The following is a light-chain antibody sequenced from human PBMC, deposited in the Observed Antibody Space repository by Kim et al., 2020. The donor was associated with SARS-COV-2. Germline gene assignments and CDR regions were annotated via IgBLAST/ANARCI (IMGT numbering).Light chain of an antibody. CDR2: GAS. CDR3: EEYGGSPWT. J-gene: IGKJ1*01. V-gene: IGKV3-20*01. Sequence: ERVLTQSPGTLSLSPGETATLSCRASQSVRKYLAWYQQRPGQAPRLLIYGASSRATDVPDRFSGSGSGTDFTLTINRLEPEDSAVYYCEEYGGSPWTFGQGTKVDIK. CDR1: QSVRKY.